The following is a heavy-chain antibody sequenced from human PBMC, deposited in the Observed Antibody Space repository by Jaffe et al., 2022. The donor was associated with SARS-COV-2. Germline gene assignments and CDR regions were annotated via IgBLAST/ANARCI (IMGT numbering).Heavy chain of an antibody. CDR3: ARGINNAD. V-gene: IGHV3-7*01. J-gene: IGHJ4*02. CDR1: GFTFSTYW. Sequence: EVQLVETGGGLVPPGGSLRLSCAASGFTFSTYWMSWVRQAPGKGLEWVANIKQDGSEKHYVDSVKGRFTISRDNAKNSLYLQVNSLRAEDTAMYYCARGINNADWGQGTLVTVSS. D-gene: IGHD1-1*01. CDR2: IKQDGSEK.